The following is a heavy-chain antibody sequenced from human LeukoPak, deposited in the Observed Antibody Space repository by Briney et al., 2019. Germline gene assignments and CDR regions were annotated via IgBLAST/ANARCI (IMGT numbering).Heavy chain of an antibody. V-gene: IGHV3-11*01. CDR3: ARGSADYSWYRDV. Sequence: GGSLRLSCAASGFTFSDSYMSWIRQAPGKGLEWISYISSGFINIYYADSVKGRFTIFRDNAKNSLYLQMNSLRAEDTAVYYCARGSADYSWYRDVWGKGTTVTVSS. D-gene: IGHD1-26*01. J-gene: IGHJ6*04. CDR2: ISSGFINI. CDR1: GFTFSDSY.